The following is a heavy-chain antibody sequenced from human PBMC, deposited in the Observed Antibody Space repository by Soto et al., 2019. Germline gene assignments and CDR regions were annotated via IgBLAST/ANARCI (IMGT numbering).Heavy chain of an antibody. D-gene: IGHD2-2*01. J-gene: IGHJ4*02. CDR2: ISAYNGNT. V-gene: IGHV1-18*01. CDR1: GYTFTSYG. Sequence: ASVKVSCKASGYTFTSYGINWVRQAPGQGLEWMGWISAYNGNTNYAQKLQGRVTMTTDTSTSTAYMELRSLRSDDTAVYYCAREEDCSSTSCYVSHFDYWGQGTLVTVSS. CDR3: AREEDCSSTSCYVSHFDY.